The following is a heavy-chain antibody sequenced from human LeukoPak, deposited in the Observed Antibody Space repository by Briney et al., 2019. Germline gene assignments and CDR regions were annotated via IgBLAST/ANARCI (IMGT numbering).Heavy chain of an antibody. CDR1: GYTFTGYY. D-gene: IGHD1-1*01. Sequence: ASVKVSCTASGYTFTGYYMHWVRQAPGQGLEWMGWINPNSGGTNYAQKFQGRVTMTRDTSTSTAYMELSRLRSDDTAVYYCVRANRNWRGFDYWGQGTLVTVSS. V-gene: IGHV1-2*02. CDR3: VRANRNWRGFDY. CDR2: INPNSGGT. J-gene: IGHJ4*02.